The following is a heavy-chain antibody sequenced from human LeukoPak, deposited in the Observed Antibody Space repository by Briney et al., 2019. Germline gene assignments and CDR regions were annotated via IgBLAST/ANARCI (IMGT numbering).Heavy chain of an antibody. V-gene: IGHV4-4*02. CDR3: AREGGCSGGSCSAFDF. CDR1: GGSVTSSNW. Sequence: KPSGTLSLTCAVSGGSVTSSNWWNWIRQPPGKGLEWIGEISHSGSTNYNPSLRSRVTISVDKSNNQFSLRLTSVTAADTAVYYCAREGGCSGGSCSAFDFWGQGTLVTVSS. CDR2: ISHSGST. D-gene: IGHD2-15*01. J-gene: IGHJ4*02.